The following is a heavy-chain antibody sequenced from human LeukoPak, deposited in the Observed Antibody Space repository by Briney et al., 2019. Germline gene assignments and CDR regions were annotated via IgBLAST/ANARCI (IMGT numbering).Heavy chain of an antibody. CDR3: AKARRAWSGSDFDY. Sequence: PGGSLRLSCAASGFTFSSYAMSWVRRAPGKGLEWVSAISGSGGSTYYADSVKGRFTISRDNSKNTLYLQMNSLRAEDTAVYYCAKARRAWSGSDFDYWGQGTLVTVSS. CDR2: ISGSGGST. J-gene: IGHJ4*02. V-gene: IGHV3-23*01. D-gene: IGHD3-3*01. CDR1: GFTFSSYA.